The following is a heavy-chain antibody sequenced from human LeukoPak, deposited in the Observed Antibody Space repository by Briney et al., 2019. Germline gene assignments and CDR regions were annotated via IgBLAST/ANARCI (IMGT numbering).Heavy chain of an antibody. CDR3: QSRFLEWLLDY. V-gene: IGHV4-39*01. CDR1: GGSISSNNYF. D-gene: IGHD3-3*01. J-gene: IGHJ4*02. CDR2: IYDSGST. Sequence: PETLSLTCTVSGGSISSNNYFWGWIRQPPGKGLEWIGSIYDSGSTYYNPSLKSRVTISVDTSKNQFSLKLNSVTAADTAMYYCQSRFLEWLLDYWGQGTLVTVSS.